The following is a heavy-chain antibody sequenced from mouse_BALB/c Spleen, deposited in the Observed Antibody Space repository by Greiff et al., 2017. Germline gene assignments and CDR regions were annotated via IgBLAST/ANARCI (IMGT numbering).Heavy chain of an antibody. CDR2: INPGSGGT. D-gene: IGHD2-4*01. CDR1: GYAFTNYL. CDR3: ARHFYYDDGGFAY. J-gene: IGHJ3*01. V-gene: IGHV1-54*01. Sequence: QVQLKESGAELVRPGTSVKVSCKASGYAFTNYLIEWVKQRPGQGLEWIGVINPGSGGTNYNEKFKGKATLTADKSSSTAYMQLSSLTSDDSAVYFCARHFYYDDGGFAYWGQGTLVTVSA.